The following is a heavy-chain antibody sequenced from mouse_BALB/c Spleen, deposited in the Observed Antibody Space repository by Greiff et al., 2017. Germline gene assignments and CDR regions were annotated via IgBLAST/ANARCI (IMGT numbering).Heavy chain of an antibody. Sequence: EVQGVESGGGLVQPGGSMKLSCVASGFTFSNYWMNWVRQSPEKGLEWVAEIRLKSNNYATHYAESVKGRFTISRDDSKSSVYLQMNNLRAEDTGIYYCTRQFITTYFDYWGQGTTLTVSS. CDR3: TRQFITTYFDY. CDR1: GFTFSNYW. V-gene: IGHV6-6*02. D-gene: IGHD1-2*01. CDR2: IRLKSNNYAT. J-gene: IGHJ2*01.